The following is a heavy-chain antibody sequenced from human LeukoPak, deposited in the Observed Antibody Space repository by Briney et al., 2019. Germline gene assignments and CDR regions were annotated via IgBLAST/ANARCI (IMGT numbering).Heavy chain of an antibody. V-gene: IGHV1-8*01. Sequence: GSVKVSCKASGYTFTSYDINWVRQATGQGLEWIGWMNPNSGNTGYAQKFQGRVTMTRNTSISTAYMELSSLRSEDTAVYYCARQRGGYAYWFDPWGQGTLVTVSS. D-gene: IGHD3-16*01. CDR3: ARQRGGYAYWFDP. CDR1: GYTFTSYD. J-gene: IGHJ5*02. CDR2: MNPNSGNT.